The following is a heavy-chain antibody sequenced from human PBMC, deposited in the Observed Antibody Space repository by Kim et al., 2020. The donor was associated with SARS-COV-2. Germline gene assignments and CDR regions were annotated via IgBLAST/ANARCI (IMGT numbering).Heavy chain of an antibody. CDR2: IIPIFGTA. D-gene: IGHD2-8*01. V-gene: IGHV1-69*13. CDR1: GGTFSSYA. Sequence: SVKVSCKASGGTFSSYAISWVRQAPGQGLEWMVGIIPIFGTANYTQKFQGRVTITADESTSTAYMELSSLRSEDTAVYYCASVRAYATGVTPSALDIWG. CDR3: ASVRAYATGVTPSALDI. J-gene: IGHJ3*02.